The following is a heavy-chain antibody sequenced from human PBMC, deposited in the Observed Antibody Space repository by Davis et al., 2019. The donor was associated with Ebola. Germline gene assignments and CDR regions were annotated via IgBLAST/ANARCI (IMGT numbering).Heavy chain of an antibody. D-gene: IGHD2-2*01. J-gene: IGHJ6*02. V-gene: IGHV1-8*01. CDR1: GYTFTSYD. CDR3: ARVGYCSSTSCFYYYYYGIDV. CDR2: MNPNSGNT. Sequence: ASVQVSCKASGYTFTSYDINWVRQATGQGLEWMGWMNPNSGNTGYAQKFQGRVTMTRNTSISTAYMELSSLRSEDTAVYYCARVGYCSSTSCFYYYYYGIDVWGQGTTVTVSS.